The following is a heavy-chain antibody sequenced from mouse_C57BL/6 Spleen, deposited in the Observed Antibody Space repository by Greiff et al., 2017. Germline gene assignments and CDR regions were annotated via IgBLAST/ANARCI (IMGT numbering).Heavy chain of an antibody. CDR2: IDPSDSYT. CDR3: ASSTAVASTLCAMYY. Sequence: VPLQPPGAALVTPGASVQLSCKASGSTFTSSWLQWVPQRPGQGLEWIGEIDPSDSYTHDNQKFKGKDTVTVATSSSTAYMQLSSLTSEDSAVYYCASSTAVASTLCAMYYWGQGTSVTVCS. CDR1: GSTFTSSW. J-gene: IGHJ4*01. V-gene: IGHV1-50*01. D-gene: IGHD1-1*01.